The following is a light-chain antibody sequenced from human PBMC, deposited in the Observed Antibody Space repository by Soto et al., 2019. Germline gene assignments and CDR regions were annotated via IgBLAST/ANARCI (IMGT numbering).Light chain of an antibody. CDR1: QSISAW. CDR2: MAS. V-gene: IGKV1-5*03. CDR3: QQYNNYGSWT. Sequence: DIQMTQSPSTLSASVGDRVTITCRASQSISAWLAWYQQKPGKAPKLLIYMASSLESGAPSRFSGSGSGTDFTLTISSLQPDDFATYYCQQYNNYGSWTFGQGTKWIS. J-gene: IGKJ1*01.